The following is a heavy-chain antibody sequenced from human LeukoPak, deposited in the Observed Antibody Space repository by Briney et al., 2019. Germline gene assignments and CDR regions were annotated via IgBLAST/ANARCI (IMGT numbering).Heavy chain of an antibody. Sequence: PGGSLRLSCAASGSTFSNAWMSWVRQAPGKGLEWVGRIKSKTDGGTTDYAAPVKGRFTISRDDSKNTLYLQMNSLKTEDTAVYYCTRTDKGDGYNWSPYVFDYWGQGTLVTVSS. CDR3: TRTDKGDGYNWSPYVFDY. CDR1: GSTFSNAW. D-gene: IGHD5-24*01. V-gene: IGHV3-15*01. CDR2: IKSKTDGGTT. J-gene: IGHJ4*02.